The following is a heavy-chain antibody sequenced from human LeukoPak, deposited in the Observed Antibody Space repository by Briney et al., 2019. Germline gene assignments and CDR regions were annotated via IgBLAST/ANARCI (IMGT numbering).Heavy chain of an antibody. CDR3: ARERLCRAGSCYAADLDS. Sequence: ASVKVSCKTSADIFSSYAINWVRQAPGQGLEWMGRIIPLTGVVSYGQKLQTRVNSSAAKSTSAAYSEVSSLRFEDTAVYFCARERLCRAGSCYAADLDSWGQGTLVTVSS. CDR2: IIPLTGVV. D-gene: IGHD2-15*01. J-gene: IGHJ4*02. CDR1: ADIFSSYA. V-gene: IGHV1-69*04.